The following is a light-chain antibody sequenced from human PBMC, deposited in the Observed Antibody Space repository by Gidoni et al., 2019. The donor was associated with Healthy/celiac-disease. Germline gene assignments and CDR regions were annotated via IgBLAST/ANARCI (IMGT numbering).Light chain of an antibody. CDR3: QQYGSSRGFT. CDR1: QSVSSSY. J-gene: IGKJ3*01. V-gene: IGKV3-20*01. Sequence: EIVLTQSPGTLSLSPGERATLSCRASQSVSSSYLAWYQQTPGQAPRLLIYGASSSATGIPDRFSGSGSGTDFTLTISRLEPEDFAVYYCQQYGSSRGFTFGPGTKVDIK. CDR2: GAS.